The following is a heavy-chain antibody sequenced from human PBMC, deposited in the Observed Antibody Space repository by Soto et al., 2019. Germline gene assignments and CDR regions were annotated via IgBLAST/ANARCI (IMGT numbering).Heavy chain of an antibody. CDR2: ISSSSSYT. D-gene: IGHD3-22*01. CDR3: ARGPIYYYDSSGYRESYFDY. J-gene: IGHJ4*02. Sequence: GGSLRLSCAASGFTFTDYYMSWIRQAPGKGLEWVSYISSSSSYTNYADSVKGRFTISRDNAKNSLYLKMNSLRAEDTAVYYCARGPIYYYDSSGYRESYFDYWAQGTLVTVSS. V-gene: IGHV3-11*06. CDR1: GFTFTDYY.